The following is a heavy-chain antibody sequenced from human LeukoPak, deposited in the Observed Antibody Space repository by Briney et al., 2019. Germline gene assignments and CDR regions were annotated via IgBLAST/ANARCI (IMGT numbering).Heavy chain of an antibody. Sequence: GGSLRLSCAASGFTFSSYSMSWVRQAPGKGLEWVSAISGSGGSTYYADYVKGRFTISRDTSKNTLYMQMNRLRADDTAVYYCAKGVASRYYDSSSYGYFQHWGQGTLVTVSS. D-gene: IGHD3-22*01. V-gene: IGHV3-23*01. J-gene: IGHJ1*01. CDR1: GFTFSSYS. CDR3: AKGVASRYYDSSSYGYFQH. CDR2: ISGSGGST.